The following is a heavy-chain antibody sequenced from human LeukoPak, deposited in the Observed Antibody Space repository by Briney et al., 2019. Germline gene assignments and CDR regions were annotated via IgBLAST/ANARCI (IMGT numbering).Heavy chain of an antibody. CDR1: GGSFSGYY. J-gene: IGHJ4*02. CDR3: ARGPATGFGVVHYYFDY. V-gene: IGHV4-34*01. D-gene: IGHD3-3*01. Sequence: PSETLSLTCAVYGGSFSGYYWSGIRQPPGKGLEWIGEINHSGSTNYNPSLKSRVTISVDTSKNQFSLKLSSVTAADTAVYYCARGPATGFGVVHYYFDYWGQGTLVTVSS. CDR2: INHSGST.